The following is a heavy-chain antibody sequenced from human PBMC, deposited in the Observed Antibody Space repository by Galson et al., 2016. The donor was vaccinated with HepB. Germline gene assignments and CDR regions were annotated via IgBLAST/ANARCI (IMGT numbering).Heavy chain of an antibody. D-gene: IGHD1-26*01. J-gene: IGHJ3*02. CDR3: AREGWELRGAFDI. CDR2: IWYDGNSK. CDR1: GFIFSTYG. Sequence: SLRLSCAASGFIFSTYGMHWVRQAPGKGLEWVAVIWYDGNSKYFADSVKGRFTISRDNSKNTLYLQMNSLRAEDTAVYYCAREGWELRGAFDIWGQGTMVSVSS. V-gene: IGHV3-33*08.